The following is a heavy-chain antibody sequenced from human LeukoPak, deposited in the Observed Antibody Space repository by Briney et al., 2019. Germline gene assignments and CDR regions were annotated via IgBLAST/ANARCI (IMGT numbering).Heavy chain of an antibody. CDR3: ARLRGYSYGGEVDY. CDR2: IYYSGST. V-gene: IGHV4-59*01. Sequence: PSETLSLTCTVSGGSISSNYWTWIWQPPGKGLEWIGYIYYSGSTNYNPSLKSRVTILVDTSKNQFSLKLSSVTAADTAVYYCARLRGYSYGGEVDYWGQGTLVTVSS. CDR1: GGSISSNY. J-gene: IGHJ4*02. D-gene: IGHD5-12*01.